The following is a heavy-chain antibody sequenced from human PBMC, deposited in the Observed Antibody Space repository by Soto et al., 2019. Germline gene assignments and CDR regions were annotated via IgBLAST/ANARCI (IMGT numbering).Heavy chain of an antibody. Sequence: PSETLSLTCSVSCGSISSGDYYWSWIRQPPGKGLEWIGNIYYSGSTSYNPSLKSRVTISVDTSKNQFSLKLSSLTAADTAVYYCARDRPHCSSTTCHRSGMDVWGQGTTVTVSS. V-gene: IGHV4-30-4*01. CDR2: IYYSGST. CDR1: CGSISSGDYY. CDR3: ARDRPHCSSTTCHRSGMDV. J-gene: IGHJ6*02. D-gene: IGHD2-2*01.